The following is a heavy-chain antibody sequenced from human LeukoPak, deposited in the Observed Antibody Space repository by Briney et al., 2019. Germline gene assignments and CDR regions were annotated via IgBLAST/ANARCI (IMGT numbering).Heavy chain of an antibody. J-gene: IGHJ4*02. D-gene: IGHD3-10*01. CDR2: ISSSGSTI. CDR1: GFTFSNYE. V-gene: IGHV3-48*03. Sequence: PGGSLRLSCAASGFTFSNYEMNWVRQAPGKGLEWVSYISSSGSTIYYADSVKGRFTISRDNAKNSLYLQMNSLRAEDTAVYYCARARYYGSGRTVDYWGQGTLVTVSS. CDR3: ARARYYGSGRTVDY.